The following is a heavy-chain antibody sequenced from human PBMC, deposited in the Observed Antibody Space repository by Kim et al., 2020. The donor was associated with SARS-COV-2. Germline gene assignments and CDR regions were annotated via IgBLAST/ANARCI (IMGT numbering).Heavy chain of an antibody. J-gene: IGHJ4*02. CDR1: GGSISSYY. CDR2: IYYSGST. V-gene: IGHV4-59*13. CDR3: ARGLSSSWNTYYFDY. D-gene: IGHD6-13*01. Sequence: SETLSLTCTVSGGSISSYYWSWIRQPPGKGLEWIGYIYYSGSTNYNPSLKSRVTISVDTSKNQFSLKLSSVTAADTAVYYCARGLSSSWNTYYFDYWGQGTLVTVSS.